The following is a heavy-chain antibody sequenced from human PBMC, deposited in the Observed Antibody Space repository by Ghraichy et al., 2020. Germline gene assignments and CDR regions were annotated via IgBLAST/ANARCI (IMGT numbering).Heavy chain of an antibody. D-gene: IGHD6-19*01. V-gene: IGHV4-34*01. J-gene: IGHJ6*02. Sequence: SETLSLTCAVYGGSFSGYYWSWIRQTPGKGLEWIGEINHIGSTIYNPSLRSRLTISVDTSKNQISLKLRSVTAADTAVYQCAGGKYSTGWYGRNDYGLDVWGQGTTVTVSS. CDR1: GGSFSGYY. CDR3: AGGKYSTGWYGRNDYGLDV. CDR2: INHIGST.